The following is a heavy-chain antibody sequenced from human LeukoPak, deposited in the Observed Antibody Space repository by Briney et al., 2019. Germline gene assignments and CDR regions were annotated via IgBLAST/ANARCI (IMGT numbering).Heavy chain of an antibody. Sequence: SETLSLTCTVSGGSISNYYWSWLRQPPGKGLEWIGCIYYSGSTNYNPSLKSRVTISVDTSKNQFSLKLSSVTAADTAVYYCARYRGWVGESHFDYWGQGTLVTVSS. CDR3: ARYRGWVGESHFDY. CDR1: GGSISNYY. V-gene: IGHV4-59*01. J-gene: IGHJ4*02. CDR2: IYYSGST. D-gene: IGHD3-10*01.